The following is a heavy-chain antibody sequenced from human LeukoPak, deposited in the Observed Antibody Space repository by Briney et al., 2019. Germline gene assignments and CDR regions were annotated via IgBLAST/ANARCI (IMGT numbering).Heavy chain of an antibody. CDR3: ASAETSTWNPSGAFDI. J-gene: IGHJ3*02. V-gene: IGHV4-59*12. D-gene: IGHD1-1*01. CDR2: IYYSGST. CDR1: GGSISSYY. Sequence: SETLSLTCTVSGGSISSYYWSWIRQPPGKGLEWIGYIYYSGSTNYNPSLKSRVTISVDTSKNQFSLKLSSVTAADTAVYYCASAETSTWNPSGAFDIWGQGTMVTVSS.